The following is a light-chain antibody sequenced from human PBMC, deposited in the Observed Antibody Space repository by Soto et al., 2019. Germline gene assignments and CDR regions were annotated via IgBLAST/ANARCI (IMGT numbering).Light chain of an antibody. V-gene: IGKV1-33*01. J-gene: IGKJ4*01. CDR3: QQYDNLPPGLT. Sequence: DLQMTQSPSSLSASVGDRVTITCQASQDISNYLNWYQQKPGKAPKLLIYDASNLETGVPSRLSVSGSGTDFTFTISSLQPEDIATYYCQQYDNLPPGLTFGGGTKVEIK. CDR1: QDISNY. CDR2: DAS.